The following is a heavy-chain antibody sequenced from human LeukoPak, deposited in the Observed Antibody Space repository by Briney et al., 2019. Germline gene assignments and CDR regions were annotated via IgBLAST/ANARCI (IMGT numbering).Heavy chain of an antibody. CDR3: ARYIVVVTDGRFDP. Sequence: SETLSLTCTVSGGSISSSSYYWGWIRQPPGKGLEWIGSIYYSGSTYYNPSLKSRVTISVDTSKNQFSLKLSSVTAADTAVYYCARYIVVVTDGRFDPWGQGTLVTVSS. J-gene: IGHJ5*02. CDR2: IYYSGST. D-gene: IGHD2-21*02. CDR1: GGSISSSSYY. V-gene: IGHV4-39*07.